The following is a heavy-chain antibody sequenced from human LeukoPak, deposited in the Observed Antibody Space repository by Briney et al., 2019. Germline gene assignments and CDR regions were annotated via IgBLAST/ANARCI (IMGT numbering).Heavy chain of an antibody. D-gene: IGHD4-17*01. Sequence: SETLSLTCTVSGGSISSYYWSWIRQPPGKGLEWIGYIYYSGSTNYNPSLKSRVTISVDTSKNQFSLKLSSVTAADTAVYYCARVFTVTRGGLDYWGQGTLVTVSS. J-gene: IGHJ4*02. CDR1: GGSISSYY. CDR2: IYYSGST. CDR3: ARVFTVTRGGLDY. V-gene: IGHV4-59*01.